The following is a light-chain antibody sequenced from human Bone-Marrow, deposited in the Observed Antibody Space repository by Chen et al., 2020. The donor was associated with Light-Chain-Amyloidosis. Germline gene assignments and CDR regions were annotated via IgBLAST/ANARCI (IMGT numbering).Light chain of an antibody. Sequence: SYELTQPPSVSVSPVHTARITCSGDDLPTKYAYWYQQKPGQAPVLVIHRDTERPSGISERLSGSSSGTTATLTISGVQAEDEADDHGQSADSSGTYEVIFGGGTKLTVL. V-gene: IGLV3-25*03. J-gene: IGLJ2*01. CDR2: RDT. CDR1: DLPTKY. CDR3: QSADSSGTYEVI.